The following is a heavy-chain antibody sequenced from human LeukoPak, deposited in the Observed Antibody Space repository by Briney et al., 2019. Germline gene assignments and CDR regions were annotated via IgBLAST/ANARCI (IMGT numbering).Heavy chain of an antibody. D-gene: IGHD3-10*01. J-gene: IGHJ3*02. CDR1: GYTFTSYY. CDR2: INPSGGST. V-gene: IGHV1-46*01. Sequence: GASVKVSCKASGYTFTSYYMHWVRQAPGQGLEWMGIINPSGGSTSYAQKFQGRVTMTEDTSTDTAYMELSSLRSEDTAVYYCATAIESGLLDAFDIWGQGTMVTVSS. CDR3: ATAIESGLLDAFDI.